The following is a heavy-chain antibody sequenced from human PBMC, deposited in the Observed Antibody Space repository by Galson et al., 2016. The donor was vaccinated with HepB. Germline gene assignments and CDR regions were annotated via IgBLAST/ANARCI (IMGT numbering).Heavy chain of an antibody. J-gene: IGHJ4*02. Sequence: SLRLSCAASGFTFSSFWMSWVRQTPGKGLEWVATINQDGSDKYYVDSVEGRFTISRDNAKNSLYLQMNSLRAGDTAVYYCASDRRYSSWSFWGQGTLVTVSS. V-gene: IGHV3-7*03. CDR2: INQDGSDK. CDR1: GFTFSSFW. CDR3: ASDRRYSSWSF. D-gene: IGHD6-13*01.